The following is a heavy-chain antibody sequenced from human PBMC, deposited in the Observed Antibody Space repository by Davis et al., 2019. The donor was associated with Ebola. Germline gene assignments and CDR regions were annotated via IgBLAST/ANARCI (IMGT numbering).Heavy chain of an antibody. CDR3: ANAFPDFDY. D-gene: IGHD2/OR15-2a*01. J-gene: IGHJ4*02. V-gene: IGHV3-23*01. Sequence: GESLKISCAASGFTFSSYWMHWVRQAPGKGLEWVSAISGSGGSTYYADSVKGRFTISRDNSKNTLYLQMNSLRAEDTAVYYCANAFPDFDYWGQGTLVTVSS. CDR2: ISGSGGST. CDR1: GFTFSSYW.